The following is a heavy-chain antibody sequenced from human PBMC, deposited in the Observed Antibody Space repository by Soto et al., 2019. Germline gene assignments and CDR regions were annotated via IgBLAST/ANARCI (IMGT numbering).Heavy chain of an antibody. CDR3: ARDLGYCSSTSCLQENYYYGMDV. Sequence: PSETLSLTCTVSGGSISSYYWSWIRQPPGKGLEWIGYIYYSGSTNYNPSLKSRVTISVDTSKNQFSLKLSSVTAADTAVYYCARDLGYCSSTSCLQENYYYGMDVWGQGTTVIVSS. CDR2: IYYSGST. CDR1: GGSISSYY. V-gene: IGHV4-59*01. D-gene: IGHD2-2*01. J-gene: IGHJ6*02.